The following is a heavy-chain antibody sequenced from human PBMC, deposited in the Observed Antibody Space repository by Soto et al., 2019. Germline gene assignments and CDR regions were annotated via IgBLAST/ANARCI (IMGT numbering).Heavy chain of an antibody. Sequence: GGSLRLSCAASGFTFSSYAMHWVRQAPGKGLEYVSAISSNGGSTYYANSVKGRFTISRDDSKNRLYLQMGSLRAEDMAVYYCERGDSSSTSCYGGILDNCGQGYLVTGAS. D-gene: IGHD2-2*01. CDR2: ISSNGGST. CDR3: ERGDSSSTSCYGGILDN. J-gene: IGHJ4*02. CDR1: GFTFSSYA. V-gene: IGHV3-64*01.